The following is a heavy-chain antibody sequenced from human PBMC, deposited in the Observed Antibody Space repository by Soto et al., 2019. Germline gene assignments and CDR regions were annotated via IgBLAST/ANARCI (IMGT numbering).Heavy chain of an antibody. CDR2: IWYDGSNK. J-gene: IGHJ6*02. V-gene: IGHV3-33*01. D-gene: IGHD6-13*01. CDR3: ARGEQQLVVTGMDV. Sequence: QVQLVESGGGVVQPGRSLRLSCAASGFTFSSYGMHWVRQAPGKGLEWVAVIWYDGSNKYYADSVKGRFTISRDNSKNPLYLQMNSLRAEDTAVYYCARGEQQLVVTGMDVWGQGTTVTVSS. CDR1: GFTFSSYG.